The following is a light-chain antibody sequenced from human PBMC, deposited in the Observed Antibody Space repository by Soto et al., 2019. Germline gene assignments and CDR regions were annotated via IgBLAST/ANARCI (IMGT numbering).Light chain of an antibody. J-gene: IGKJ5*01. Sequence: EIVMTQSPATLSVSPGERATLSCRASQSVSSNLAWYQQKPGQAPRLLIYAASSRATGIPDRFSGSGSGTDFTLTISSLEPEDFAVYYCQQYGTSPITFGQGTRLEIK. CDR3: QQYGTSPIT. CDR2: AAS. CDR1: QSVSSN. V-gene: IGKV3-20*01.